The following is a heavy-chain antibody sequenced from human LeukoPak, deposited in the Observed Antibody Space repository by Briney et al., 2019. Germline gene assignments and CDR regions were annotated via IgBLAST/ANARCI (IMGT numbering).Heavy chain of an antibody. V-gene: IGHV3-21*01. D-gene: IGHD6-13*01. Sequence: GGSLRLSCAASGFTFSSYSMNWVRQAPGKGLEWVSSISSSSSYIYYADSVKGRFTISRDNAKNSLYLQMNSLRAEDTAVYYCARGGIAAPRGYYYYMDVWGKGTTVTVSS. CDR1: GFTFSSYS. CDR2: ISSSSSYI. CDR3: ARGGIAAPRGYYYYMDV. J-gene: IGHJ6*03.